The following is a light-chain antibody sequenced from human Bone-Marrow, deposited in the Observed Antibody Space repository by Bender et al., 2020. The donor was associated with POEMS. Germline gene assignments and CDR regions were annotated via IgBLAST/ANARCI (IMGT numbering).Light chain of an antibody. V-gene: IGLV2-14*01. Sequence: QSVLTQPASVSGSPGQSITISCTGTSSDVGGSIFVSWYQHHPGKAPKLMISEVSDRPSGVSNRFSGSKSGNTASLTISGLQAEDDADYYCSSYTNSGTVVFGGGTKLTVL. J-gene: IGLJ2*01. CDR2: EVS. CDR3: SSYTNSGTVV. CDR1: SSDVGGSIF.